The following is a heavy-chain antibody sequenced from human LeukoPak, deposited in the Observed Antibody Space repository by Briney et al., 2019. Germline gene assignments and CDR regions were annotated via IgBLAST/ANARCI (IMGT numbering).Heavy chain of an antibody. Sequence: SVKVSCKASGGTFSSYAISWVRQAPGQGLEWMGGIIPIFGTANYAQKFQGRVTITTDESTSTAYMELSSLRSEDTAVYYCARENIVVVPAAIDAFDIWGQGTMVTVSS. CDR2: IIPIFGTA. D-gene: IGHD2-2*02. V-gene: IGHV1-69*05. CDR3: ARENIVVVPAAIDAFDI. CDR1: GGTFSSYA. J-gene: IGHJ3*02.